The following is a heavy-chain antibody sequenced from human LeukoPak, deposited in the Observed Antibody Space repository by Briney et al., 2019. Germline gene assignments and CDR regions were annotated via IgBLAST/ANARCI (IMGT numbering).Heavy chain of an antibody. Sequence: TGGSLRLSCAASGFTFSSYAMSWVCQAPGKGLEWVSAISGSGGSTYYADSVKGRFTISRDNSKNTLYLQMNSLRAEDTAVYYCAKVGGCSSTSCYEYYYYGMDVWGQGTTVTVSS. J-gene: IGHJ6*02. V-gene: IGHV3-23*01. CDR1: GFTFSSYA. D-gene: IGHD2-2*01. CDR2: ISGSGGST. CDR3: AKVGGCSSTSCYEYYYYGMDV.